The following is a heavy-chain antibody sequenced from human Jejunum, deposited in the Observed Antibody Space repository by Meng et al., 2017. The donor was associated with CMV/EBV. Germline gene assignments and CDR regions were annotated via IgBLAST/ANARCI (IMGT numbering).Heavy chain of an antibody. CDR2: ISWDSVDI. J-gene: IGHJ3*02. V-gene: IGHV3-9*01. Sequence: FCDYAMHWVRRAPGKGLEWVSGISWDSVDIEYADSVRGRFTISRDNAKNSLYLQMDSLRPEDTALYYCAKGLSGYDFGAFDIWGQGTVVTVSS. D-gene: IGHD5-12*01. CDR3: AKGLSGYDFGAFDI. CDR1: FCDYA.